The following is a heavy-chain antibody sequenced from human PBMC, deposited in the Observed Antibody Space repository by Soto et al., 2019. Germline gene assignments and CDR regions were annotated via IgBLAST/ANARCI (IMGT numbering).Heavy chain of an antibody. CDR2: IIPILGIA. CDR1: GGTFSSYT. V-gene: IGHV1-69*04. Sequence: SVKVCCKASGGTFSSYTISWARQAPGQGLEWMGRIIPILGIANYAQKFQGRVTITADKSTSTAYMELSSLRSEDTAVYYCAREGQAVVVPAAMVSGFSYWGQGTLVTVSS. CDR3: AREGQAVVVPAAMVSGFSY. J-gene: IGHJ4*02. D-gene: IGHD2-2*01.